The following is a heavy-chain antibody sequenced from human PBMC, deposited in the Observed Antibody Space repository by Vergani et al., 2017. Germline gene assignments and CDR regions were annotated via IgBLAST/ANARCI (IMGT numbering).Heavy chain of an antibody. J-gene: IGHJ5*02. V-gene: IGHV3-30-3*01. D-gene: IGHD2-2*01. CDR1: GFTFSSYA. CDR2: ISYDGSNK. CDR3: ARDRAYCSSTSCSNWFDP. Sequence: VQLLESGGGLVQPGGSLRLSCAASGFTFSSYAMHWVRQAPGKGLEWVAVISYDGSNKYYADSVKGRFTISRDNSKNTLYLQMNSLRAEDTAVYYCARDRAYCSSTSCSNWFDPWGQGTLVTVSS.